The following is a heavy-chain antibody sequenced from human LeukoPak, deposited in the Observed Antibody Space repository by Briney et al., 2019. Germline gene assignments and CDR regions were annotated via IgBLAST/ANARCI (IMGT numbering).Heavy chain of an antibody. Sequence: PSASLSLTCTVSGYSISRGYYWGWIRQPPGKGLEWIGTSSHSGCTYYNPSLMSRFIISLNTSMYQYSLTLSAVTAAETAGDYYARPPGSGIYYFDAWGQGILVTVSS. CDR1: GYSISRGYY. D-gene: IGHD1-26*01. V-gene: IGHV4-38-2*02. CDR2: SSHSGCT. CDR3: ARPPGSGIYYFDA. J-gene: IGHJ5*02.